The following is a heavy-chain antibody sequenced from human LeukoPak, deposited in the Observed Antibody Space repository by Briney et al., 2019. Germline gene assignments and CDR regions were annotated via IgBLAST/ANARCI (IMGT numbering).Heavy chain of an antibody. V-gene: IGHV1-8*01. CDR2: MNPNSGNT. D-gene: IGHD3-22*01. CDR3: ARVPSARGIYDSSGYQYNWFDP. Sequence: GASVTVSCKASGYTFTSYDINWVRQATGQGLEWMGWMNPNSGNTGYAQKLQGRVTMTRNTSISTAYMELSSLRSEDTAVYYCARVPSARGIYDSSGYQYNWFDPWGQGTLVTVSS. CDR1: GYTFTSYD. J-gene: IGHJ5*02.